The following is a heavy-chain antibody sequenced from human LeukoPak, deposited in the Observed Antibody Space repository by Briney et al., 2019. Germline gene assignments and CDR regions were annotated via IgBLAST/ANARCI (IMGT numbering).Heavy chain of an antibody. CDR3: ARSIAARPPRDY. Sequence: PGGSLRLSCAASGFTFSSYATHWVRQAPGKGLEWVAVISYDGSNKYYADSVKGRFTISRDNSKNTLYLQMNSLRAEDTAVYYCARSIAARPPRDYWGQGTLVTVSS. J-gene: IGHJ4*02. V-gene: IGHV3-30-3*01. D-gene: IGHD6-6*01. CDR2: ISYDGSNK. CDR1: GFTFSSYA.